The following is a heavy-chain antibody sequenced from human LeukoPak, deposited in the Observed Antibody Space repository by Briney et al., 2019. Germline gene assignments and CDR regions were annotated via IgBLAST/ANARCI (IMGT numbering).Heavy chain of an antibody. CDR3: ASQVQYQTAFDI. CDR2: IIPILGIA. V-gene: IGHV1-69*02. CDR1: GGTFSSYT. D-gene: IGHD4-11*01. Sequence: SVKVSCKASGGTFSSYTISWVRQAPGQGLGWMGRIIPILGIANYAQKFQGRVTITADKSTSTAYMELSSLRSEDTAVYYCASQVQYQTAFDIWGQGTMVTVSS. J-gene: IGHJ3*02.